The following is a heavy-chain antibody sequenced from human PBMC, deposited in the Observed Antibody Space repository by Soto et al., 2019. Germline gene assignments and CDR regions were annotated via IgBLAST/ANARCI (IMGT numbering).Heavy chain of an antibody. Sequence: ASVKVSCKPSGYTFNTYYLHWLRQAPGQALEWMGVIHPSGGGTTYAQKFLGRVTVTRDTSTTTVFMELSSLRSDDTAVYYCARGGHIAVVTVRFDYWGQGTLVTV. D-gene: IGHD2-21*02. J-gene: IGHJ4*02. CDR1: GYTFNTYY. CDR2: IHPSGGGT. V-gene: IGHV1-46*02. CDR3: ARGGHIAVVTVRFDY.